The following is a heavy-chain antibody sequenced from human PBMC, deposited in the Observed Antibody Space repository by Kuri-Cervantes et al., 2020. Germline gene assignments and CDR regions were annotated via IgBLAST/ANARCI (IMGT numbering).Heavy chain of an antibody. CDR1: GFTFSSYS. Sequence: GGSLRLSCAASGFTFSSYSMNWVRQAPGKGPEWVSVIYSGGSTYYADSVKGRFTISRDNSKNTLYLQMNSLRAEDTAVYYCARDGVLLWFGELLPRGMDVWGQGTTVTVSS. D-gene: IGHD3-10*01. CDR2: IYSGGST. CDR3: ARDGVLLWFGELLPRGMDV. V-gene: IGHV3-66*02. J-gene: IGHJ6*02.